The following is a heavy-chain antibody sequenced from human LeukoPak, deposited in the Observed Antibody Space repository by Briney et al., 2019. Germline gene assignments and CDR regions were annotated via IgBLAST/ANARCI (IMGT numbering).Heavy chain of an antibody. CDR2: IRSKAYGGTT. Sequence: GGSLRLSCTASGFTFGDYAMSWVRQAPGKGLEWVGFIRSKAYGGTTEYAASVKGRFTISRDDSKSIAYLQMNSLKTEDTAVYYCTRDFPLITMGSSWGQGTMVTVSS. J-gene: IGHJ3*01. CDR1: GFTFGDYA. D-gene: IGHD3-3*01. V-gene: IGHV3-49*04. CDR3: TRDFPLITMGSS.